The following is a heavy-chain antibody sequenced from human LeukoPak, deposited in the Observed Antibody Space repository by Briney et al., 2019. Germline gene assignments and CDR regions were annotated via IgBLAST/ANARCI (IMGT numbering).Heavy chain of an antibody. D-gene: IGHD3-9*01. J-gene: IGHJ4*02. Sequence: PSETLSLTCTVSGGSISSNYYWGWIRQPPGKGLEWIVSFFYSGSTYYNPSLKSRVTISVDTSKNQFSMRLTSVTAADTAVYYCARARGRYIDFLDYWGQGTLITVSS. V-gene: IGHV4-39*02. CDR3: ARARGRYIDFLDY. CDR1: GGSISSNYY. CDR2: FFYSGST.